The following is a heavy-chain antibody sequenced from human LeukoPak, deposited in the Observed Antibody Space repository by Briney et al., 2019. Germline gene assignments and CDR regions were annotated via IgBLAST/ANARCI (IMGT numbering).Heavy chain of an antibody. CDR3: ARITWEFLPFFDY. CDR1: GGSISSSSYY. V-gene: IGHV4-39*07. Sequence: PSGTLSLTCTDSGGSISSSSYYWGWIRQPPGKGLEWLGSIYYSGSTYYHPSLKSRVTISVDTSKNQFSLKLSSVTAADTAVYYCARITWEFLPFFDYWGQGTLVTVSS. CDR2: IYYSGST. J-gene: IGHJ4*02. D-gene: IGHD3-10*01.